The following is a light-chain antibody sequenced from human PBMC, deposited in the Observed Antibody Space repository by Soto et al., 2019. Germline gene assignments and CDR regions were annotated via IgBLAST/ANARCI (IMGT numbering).Light chain of an antibody. CDR3: NSYADTNRV. Sequence: QSALTQPPSASGSPGQSVTISCTGTSSDVGANNYVSWYQQHPGKAPKLMIYEVTKRPSGVPDRFSGSKSGNTASLTVSGLQAEDEADYYCNSYADTNRVFGTGTKLTVL. J-gene: IGLJ1*01. V-gene: IGLV2-8*01. CDR2: EVT. CDR1: SSDVGANNY.